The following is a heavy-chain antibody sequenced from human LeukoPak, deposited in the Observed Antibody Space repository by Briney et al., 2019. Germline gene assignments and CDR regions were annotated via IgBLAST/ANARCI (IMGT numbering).Heavy chain of an antibody. J-gene: IGHJ4*02. Sequence: PSETLSLTCTVSGGSISSYYWSWIRQAPGKGLEWVSRINSDGSSTTYADSVKGRFTISRDNAKNTLYLQMNSLRAEDTAVYFCARDRGYNSGWPTDSWGQGILVTVSS. CDR2: INSDGSST. D-gene: IGHD6-19*01. V-gene: IGHV3-74*01. CDR3: ARDRGYNSGWPTDS. CDR1: GGSISSYY.